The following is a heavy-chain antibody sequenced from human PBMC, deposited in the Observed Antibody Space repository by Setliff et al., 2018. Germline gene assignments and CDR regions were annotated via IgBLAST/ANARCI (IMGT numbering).Heavy chain of an antibody. D-gene: IGHD3-9*01. CDR2: IKQDGSEK. CDR1: GFTFSSYW. Sequence: PGGSLRLSCAASGFTFSSYWMSWVRQAPGKGLEWVANIKQDGSEKYYVDSVKGRFTISRDNAKNSLYLQMNSLRAEDTAVYYCAKDFFDWLELLDYWGQGTLVTVSS. CDR3: AKDFFDWLELLDY. V-gene: IGHV3-7*03. J-gene: IGHJ4*02.